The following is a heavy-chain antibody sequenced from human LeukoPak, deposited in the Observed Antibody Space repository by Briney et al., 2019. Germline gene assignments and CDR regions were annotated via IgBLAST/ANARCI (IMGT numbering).Heavy chain of an antibody. CDR3: ARVGLLWFGEWDRYYDY. J-gene: IGHJ4*02. CDR1: GFTFSSYW. Sequence: GGSLRLSCGASGFTFSSYWMTWVRQAPGKGLEWVANIKQDGSEKYYVDSVKGRITISRDNAKNSLYLQMNSLRAEDTAVYYCARVGLLWFGEWDRYYDYWGQGTLVTVSS. CDR2: IKQDGSEK. D-gene: IGHD3-10*01. V-gene: IGHV3-7*01.